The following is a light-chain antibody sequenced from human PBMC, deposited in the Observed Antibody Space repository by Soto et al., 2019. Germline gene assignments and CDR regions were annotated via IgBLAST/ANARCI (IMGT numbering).Light chain of an antibody. CDR3: QQFGGSSWP. V-gene: IGKV3-20*01. Sequence: EIVLTQSPGTLSFSPGERATLSCRASQGISNNYLAWYQQKPGQAPRLLIHGVSSRATGIPDRFSGSGSGTDFTLTISRLEPEDFAVYYCQQFGGSSWPFGQGTKVEIK. CDR1: QGISNNY. CDR2: GVS. J-gene: IGKJ1*01.